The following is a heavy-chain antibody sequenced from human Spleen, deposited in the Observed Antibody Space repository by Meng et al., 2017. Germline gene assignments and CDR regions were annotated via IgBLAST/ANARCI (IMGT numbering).Heavy chain of an antibody. CDR3: ARGGDGYEFLFEY. D-gene: IGHD5-24*01. Sequence: SETLSLTCTVSRGSMSPYYWSWIRQSPEKGLEWIAYVFSDGRTHYNPSLEGRVTISLDTSKKQFSLKVKSVTPADTAVYYCARGGDGYEFLFEYWGQGTLVTVSS. CDR1: RGSMSPYY. CDR2: VFSDGRT. J-gene: IGHJ4*02. V-gene: IGHV4-59*01.